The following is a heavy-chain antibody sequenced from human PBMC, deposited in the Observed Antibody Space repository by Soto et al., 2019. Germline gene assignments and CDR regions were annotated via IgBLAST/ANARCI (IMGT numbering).Heavy chain of an antibody. J-gene: IGHJ5*02. CDR2: IWYDGSNE. D-gene: IGHD6-13*01. CDR3: ERSATLKGNPSDP. Sequence: QVQLVESGGGVVQPGRSLRLSCTASGFTFNSYAMHWVRQAPGKGLEWVAVIWYDGSNEYYAGSGKGRFTVSRDNSKNALYVQLNSRRIEDTGVYYCERSATLKGNPSDPWGQSTRVTVSS. CDR1: GFTFNSYA. V-gene: IGHV3-33*01.